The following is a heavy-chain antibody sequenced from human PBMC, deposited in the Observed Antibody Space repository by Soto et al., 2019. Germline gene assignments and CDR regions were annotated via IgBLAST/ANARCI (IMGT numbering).Heavy chain of an antibody. V-gene: IGHV3-48*01. D-gene: IGHD2-2*01. Sequence: PGGSLRLSCAASEFSFGSYLMNWVRQAPGKGLEWVSSISSTSSTIYYADSVKGRFTISRDNAKISLYLQMSSLRADDTAVYYYVSLHCSSTSCSANYWGQGTPVTVSS. CDR3: VSLHCSSTSCSANY. CDR2: ISSTSSTI. CDR1: EFSFGSYL. J-gene: IGHJ4*02.